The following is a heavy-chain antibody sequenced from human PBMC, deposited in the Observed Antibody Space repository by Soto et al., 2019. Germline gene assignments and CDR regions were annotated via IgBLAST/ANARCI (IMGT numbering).Heavy chain of an antibody. CDR2: ISYDGSNK. Sequence: QVQLVESGGGVVQPGRSLRLSCAASGFTFSSYGMHWVRQAPGKGLEWVAVISYDGSNKYYADSVKGRFTISRDNSKNTLYLQMNSLRAEDTAVYYCAKDSMLVVVIGLDYWGQGTLVTVSS. CDR1: GFTFSSYG. V-gene: IGHV3-30*18. CDR3: AKDSMLVVVIGLDY. J-gene: IGHJ4*02. D-gene: IGHD3-22*01.